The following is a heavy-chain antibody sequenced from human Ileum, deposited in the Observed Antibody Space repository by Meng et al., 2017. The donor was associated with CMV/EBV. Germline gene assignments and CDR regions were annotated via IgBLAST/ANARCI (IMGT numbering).Heavy chain of an antibody. CDR2: IKYDGSET. V-gene: IGHV3-7*01. J-gene: IGHJ4*02. CDR1: GFPFNSYW. CDR3: ARDSSGYVYDY. Sequence: GESLKISCAASGFPFNSYWMSWARQAPGKWLEWVANIKYDGSETYYVDFVKGRFTISRDNAKNSLYLQMSSLRAEDTAVYYCARDSSGYVYDYWGQGTLVTGSS. D-gene: IGHD3-22*01.